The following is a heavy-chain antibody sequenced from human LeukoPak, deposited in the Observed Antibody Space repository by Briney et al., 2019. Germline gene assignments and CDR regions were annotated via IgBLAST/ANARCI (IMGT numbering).Heavy chain of an antibody. D-gene: IGHD3-10*01. CDR1: GFTFSSYA. V-gene: IGHV3-23*01. Sequence: PGGSLRLSCAASGFTFSSYAMSWVRQAPGEGLEWVSAISGSGGSTYYADSVKGRFTISRDNSKNTLYLQMNSLRAEDTAVYYCAKDLWVTMVRGVTTDFDYWGQGTLVTVSS. CDR2: ISGSGGST. CDR3: AKDLWVTMVRGVTTDFDY. J-gene: IGHJ4*02.